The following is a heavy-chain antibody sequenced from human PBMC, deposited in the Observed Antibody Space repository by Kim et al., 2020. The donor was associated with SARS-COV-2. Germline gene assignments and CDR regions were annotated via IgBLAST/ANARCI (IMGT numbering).Heavy chain of an antibody. V-gene: IGHV4-30-4*01. J-gene: IGHJ2*01. D-gene: IGHD2-15*01. CDR2: IYYSGST. Sequence: SETLSLTCTVSGGSISSGDYYWSWIRQPPGKGLEWIGYIYYSGSTYYNPSLKSRVTISVDTSKNQFSLKLSSVTAADTAVYYCARVARRYCSGGSCYSYWYFDLWGRGTLVTASS. CDR3: ARVARRYCSGGSCYSYWYFDL. CDR1: GGSISSGDYY.